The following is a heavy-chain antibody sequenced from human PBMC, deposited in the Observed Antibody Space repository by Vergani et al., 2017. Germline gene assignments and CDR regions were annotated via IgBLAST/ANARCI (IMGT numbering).Heavy chain of an antibody. D-gene: IGHD2-21*02. CDR2: IGKDGINT. CDR1: VFTFSNFG. J-gene: IGHJ4*02. V-gene: IGHV3-30*02. Sequence: QVQLVESAGGVVQPGGSLRLSCAASVFTFSNFGMHWIRQAPGKRLEWLAYIGKDGINTRYRDALKGRFTVSRDNSKDILYLQMDNLRSEDTALYYCAKYLRDSTDGLPDSWGPGTLVIVSS. CDR3: AKYLRDSTDGLPDS.